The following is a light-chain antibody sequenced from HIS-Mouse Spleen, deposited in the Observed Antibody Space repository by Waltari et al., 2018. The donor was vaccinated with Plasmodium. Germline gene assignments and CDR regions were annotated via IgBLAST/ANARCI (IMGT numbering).Light chain of an antibody. Sequence: QSALTQPASVSGSPGQSTTTSCTGTSSDVCGYNYVSWYQQHPGNAPKLMIYDVSNRPSGVSNRFSGSKSGNTASLTISGLQAEDEADYYCSSYTSSSTLEVFGTGTKITVL. CDR2: DVS. CDR1: SSDVCGYNY. V-gene: IGLV2-14*03. CDR3: SSYTSSSTLEV. J-gene: IGLJ1*01.